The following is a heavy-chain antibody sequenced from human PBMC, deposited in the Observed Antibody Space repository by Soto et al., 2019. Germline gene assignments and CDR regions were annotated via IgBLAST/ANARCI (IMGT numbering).Heavy chain of an antibody. Sequence: ASVKVSCKTACYTFSNYCITWVRQAPGEPLEWLGWISLYSDGTNYAQKFQGRVSMTTDTSTTTAYMELRSLRSDDTAVYYCARVVPGAQAWFGPSTQRTLVTVSS. CDR1: CYTFSNYC. CDR2: ISLYSDGT. V-gene: IGHV1-18*01. CDR3: ARVVPGAQAWFGP. D-gene: IGHD2-2*01. J-gene: IGHJ5*02.